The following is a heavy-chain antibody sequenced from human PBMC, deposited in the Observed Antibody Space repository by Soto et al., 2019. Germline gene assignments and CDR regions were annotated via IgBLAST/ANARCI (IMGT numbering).Heavy chain of an antibody. J-gene: IGHJ6*02. CDR2: IWYDGSNK. V-gene: IGHV3-33*01. CDR1: GFTFSSYG. CDR3: ERVGAINYYYYGMDV. D-gene: IGHD1-26*01. Sequence: GGSLRLSCAASGFTFSSYGMHWVRQAPGKGLEWVAVIWYDGSNKYYADSVKGRFTISRDNSKNTLYLQMNSLRAEDTAVYYCERVGAINYYYYGMDVWGQGTTVTVSS.